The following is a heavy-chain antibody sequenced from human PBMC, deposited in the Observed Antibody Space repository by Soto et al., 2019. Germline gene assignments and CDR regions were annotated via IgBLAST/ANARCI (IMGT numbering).Heavy chain of an antibody. CDR3: ARGLSGVLDY. CDR2: ISNDENIK. J-gene: IGHJ4*02. D-gene: IGHD6-19*01. CDR1: GFNFGNFG. V-gene: IGHV3-33*01. Sequence: RRALTLSCVESGFNFGNFGMGWVRQAPGKGLEWLTVISNDENIKQDSVRGRFAIARDNSKNTLYLHLTSLRAEDTAIYYCARGLSGVLDYWGQGTMVTVSS.